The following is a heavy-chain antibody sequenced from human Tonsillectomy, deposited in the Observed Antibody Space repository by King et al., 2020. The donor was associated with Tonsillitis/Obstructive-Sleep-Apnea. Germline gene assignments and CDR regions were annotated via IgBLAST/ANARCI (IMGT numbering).Heavy chain of an antibody. CDR2: INPSSVVT. V-gene: IGHV1-46*01. Sequence: VQLVESGAEVMKPGASVKVSCEASGYTFTTYYMHWVRQAPGQGLEWMGVINPSSVVTTYAQKFQGRVTLTRDTSTSTVYMELSSLRYEDTAVYYCARDAPIDRVIDYSGQGTLVTVSS. CDR1: GYTFTTYY. D-gene: IGHD3-10*01. CDR3: ARDAPIDRVIDY. J-gene: IGHJ4*02.